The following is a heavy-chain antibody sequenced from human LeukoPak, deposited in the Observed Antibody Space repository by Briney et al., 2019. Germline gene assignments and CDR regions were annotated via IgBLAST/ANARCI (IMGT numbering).Heavy chain of an antibody. Sequence: EASVNVSCKVSRYTLTELSMHWVRQAPGKGLEWMGGFDPEDGETIYAQKFQGRVTMTEDTSTDTAYMELSSLRSEDTAVYYCATGPPFLSGENNNYYYSMDVWGQGTTVTVSS. D-gene: IGHD1/OR15-1a*01. CDR3: ATGPPFLSGENNNYYYSMDV. J-gene: IGHJ6*02. CDR1: RYTLTELS. V-gene: IGHV1-24*01. CDR2: FDPEDGET.